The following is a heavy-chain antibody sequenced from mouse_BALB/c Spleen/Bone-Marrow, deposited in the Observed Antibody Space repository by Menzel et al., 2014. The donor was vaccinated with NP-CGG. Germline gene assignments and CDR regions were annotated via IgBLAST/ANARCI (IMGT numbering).Heavy chain of an antibody. J-gene: IGHJ2*01. V-gene: IGHV14-3*02. D-gene: IGHD1-1*01. CDR2: IDPANGNT. CDR3: ARYSYGSRGYYFDY. Sequence: VRLQQSGAELVKPGASVKLSCTASGFNIKDTYMRWVKQRPEQGLEWIGRIDPANGNTKYDPKFQGKATITADTSSNTAYLQLSSLTSEDTAVYYCARYSYGSRGYYFDYWGQGTTLTVSS. CDR1: GFNIKDTY.